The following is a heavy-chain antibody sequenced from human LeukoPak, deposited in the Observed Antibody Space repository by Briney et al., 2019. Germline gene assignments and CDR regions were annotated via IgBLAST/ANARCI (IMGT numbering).Heavy chain of an antibody. CDR2: INPNSGGT. J-gene: IGHJ4*02. CDR3: ARGDHYDILTGYQTPSHLSDY. Sequence: ASVKVSCKASGYTFTGYYVHWVRQAPGQGLEWMGWINPNSGGTNYAQKFQGRVTMTRDTSISTAYMELSRLRSDDTAVYYCARGDHYDILTGYQTPSHLSDYWGQGTLVTGSS. V-gene: IGHV1-2*02. CDR1: GYTFTGYY. D-gene: IGHD3-9*01.